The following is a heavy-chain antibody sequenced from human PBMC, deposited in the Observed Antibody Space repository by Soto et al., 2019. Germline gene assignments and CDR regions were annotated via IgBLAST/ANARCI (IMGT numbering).Heavy chain of an antibody. V-gene: IGHV3-23*01. D-gene: IGHD3-9*01. Sequence: EVQLLESGGGLVQPGGSLRLSCAASGFTFSSYAMSWVRQAPGKGLEWVSAISGSGGSTYYADSVKGRFTISRDNSKSTLYLQMNSLRAEDTAVYYCAKDLAVRYVDWFDEDDSGIDDWGQGTLVTVSS. CDR3: AKDLAVRYVDWFDEDDSGIDD. CDR1: GFTFSSYA. J-gene: IGHJ4*02. CDR2: ISGSGGST.